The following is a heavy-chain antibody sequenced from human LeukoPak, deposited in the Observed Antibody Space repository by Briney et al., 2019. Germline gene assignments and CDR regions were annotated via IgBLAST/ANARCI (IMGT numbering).Heavy chain of an antibody. Sequence: ASVRVSCKASGYTFSNYGISWVRQAPGLGLEWMGWTSYNGNTNYAQKFQDRVTMTTDTSTTTAYMELRSLESDDTAVYYCARHSGSGWQALGYWGQGTLVTVSS. CDR3: ARHSGSGWQALGY. V-gene: IGHV1-18*04. CDR2: TSYNGNT. J-gene: IGHJ4*02. CDR1: GYTFSNYG. D-gene: IGHD6-19*01.